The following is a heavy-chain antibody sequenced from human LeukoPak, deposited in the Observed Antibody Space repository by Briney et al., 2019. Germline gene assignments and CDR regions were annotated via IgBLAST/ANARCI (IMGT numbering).Heavy chain of an antibody. CDR1: GFTFSSYE. V-gene: IGHV3-48*03. D-gene: IGHD5-18*01. Sequence: GGSLRLSCAASGFTFSSYEMNWVRQAPGKGLEWVSYISSSGSTIYYADSVKGRFTISRDNAKNSLYLQMNSLRAEDTAVYYCARIRGGGYSYGYPDYWGQGTLVTVSS. CDR3: ARIRGGGYSYGYPDY. J-gene: IGHJ4*02. CDR2: ISSSGSTI.